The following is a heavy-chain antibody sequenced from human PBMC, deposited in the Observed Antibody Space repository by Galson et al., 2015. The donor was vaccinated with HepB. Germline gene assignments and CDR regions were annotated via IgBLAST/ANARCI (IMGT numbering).Heavy chain of an antibody. J-gene: IGHJ4*02. D-gene: IGHD3-22*01. CDR3: AKDLYDSSGLLDY. CDR2: ISGSGGST. Sequence: SLRLSCAASGFTFSSYAMSWVRQAPGKGLEWVSAISGSGGSTYYADSVKGRFTISRDNSQNTLYLQMNSLRAEDTAVYYCAKDLYDSSGLLDYWGQGTLVTVSS. CDR1: GFTFSSYA. V-gene: IGHV3-23*01.